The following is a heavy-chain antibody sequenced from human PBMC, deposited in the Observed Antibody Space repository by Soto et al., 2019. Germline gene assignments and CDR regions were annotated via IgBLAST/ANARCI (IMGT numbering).Heavy chain of an antibody. D-gene: IGHD3-16*02. CDR3: TRSIGSGGVIGGFDY. J-gene: IGHJ4*02. CDR1: GGTFNTYA. Sequence: QVQLVQSETEVKKPGSAVKVSCKASGGTFNTYAMNWVRQAPGQGLEWMGGIIPMFDTPRYAQKCQGRVTITVDESTTAAYMELSSLRSDDTAVYYCTRSIGSGGVIGGFDYWGQGTLVTVSS. V-gene: IGHV1-69*01. CDR2: IIPMFDTP.